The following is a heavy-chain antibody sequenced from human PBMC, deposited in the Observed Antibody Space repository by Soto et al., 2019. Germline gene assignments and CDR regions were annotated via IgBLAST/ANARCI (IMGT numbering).Heavy chain of an antibody. Sequence: QVQLVESGGGLVKPGGSLRLSCATSGFTFSDYYMSWIRQAPGKGLEWVLYISEAGDTLYYADSVKGRITVSRDNAKKTLFLHLHSLRNEDTAVYYCVREGSGWSRGYWGQGTRVIVSS. CDR3: VREGSGWSRGY. D-gene: IGHD6-19*01. CDR1: GFTFSDYY. J-gene: IGHJ4*02. CDR2: ISEAGDTL. V-gene: IGHV3-11*01.